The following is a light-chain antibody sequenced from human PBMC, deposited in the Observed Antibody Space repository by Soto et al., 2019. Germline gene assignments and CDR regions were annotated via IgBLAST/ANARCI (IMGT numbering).Light chain of an antibody. V-gene: IGLV3-21*04. Sequence: SYELTQPPSVSVAPGKTARITCGGNNSGSKSVHWYQQKPGQAPVLVIYYDSDRPSGIPERFSGSNSGNTATLTISRVEAGDEADYYCQVWDSSSDPYVVFGGGTKLTVL. CDR1: NSGSKS. CDR3: QVWDSSSDPYVV. J-gene: IGLJ2*01. CDR2: YDS.